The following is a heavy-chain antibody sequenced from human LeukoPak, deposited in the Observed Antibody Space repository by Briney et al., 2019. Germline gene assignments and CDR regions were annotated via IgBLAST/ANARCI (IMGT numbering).Heavy chain of an antibody. D-gene: IGHD3-10*01. Sequence: PSETLSLTCTVSGGSISSYYWSWIRQPPGKRLEWIGYIYYSGSTNYNPSLKSRVTISVDTSKNQFSLKLSSVTAADTAVYYCARQGKLWFGELFDMDVWGKGTTVTVSS. J-gene: IGHJ6*03. CDR2: IYYSGST. CDR1: GGSISSYY. V-gene: IGHV4-59*08. CDR3: ARQGKLWFGELFDMDV.